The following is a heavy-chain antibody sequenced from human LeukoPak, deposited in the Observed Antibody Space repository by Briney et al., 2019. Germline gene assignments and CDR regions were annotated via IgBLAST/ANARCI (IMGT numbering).Heavy chain of an antibody. Sequence: GGSLRLSCAASGFTFSSYAMTWVSQAPGKGLVWVATIRVDGSTEYPVDSMKGRFTISRDNAKNSLHLQMNSLRAEDTAVYYCATYSGPDKWDASDMWGQGTLVTVSS. CDR1: GFTFSSYA. D-gene: IGHD1-26*01. J-gene: IGHJ3*02. CDR3: ATYSGPDKWDASDM. CDR2: IRVDGSTE. V-gene: IGHV3-7*01.